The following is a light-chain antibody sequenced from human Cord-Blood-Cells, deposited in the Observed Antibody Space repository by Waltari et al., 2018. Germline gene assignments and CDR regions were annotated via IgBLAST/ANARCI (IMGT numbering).Light chain of an antibody. Sequence: QSALTQPASVSGSPGQSITISCTGTSSDVGGYNYVSWYQQHPGKAPKLRVYDGSKRHSGVSNRFSGSKSGNTASLTISGLQAEDEADSYCSSYTSSSTWVFGGGTKLTVL. CDR3: SSYTSSSTWV. V-gene: IGLV2-14*01. J-gene: IGLJ3*02. CDR2: DGS. CDR1: SSDVGGYNY.